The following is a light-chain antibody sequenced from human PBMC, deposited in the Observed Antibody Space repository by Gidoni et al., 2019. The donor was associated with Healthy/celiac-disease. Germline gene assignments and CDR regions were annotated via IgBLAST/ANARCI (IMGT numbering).Light chain of an antibody. Sequence: EIVMTQSPLSLPVTPGEPASISCRSTQSLLHSDGYNYLDWYLQKPGQSPQLLIYLGSNRASGVPDRFTGSVSGTDFTLKISRVEAEDVGVYYCMQALQTWTFGQGTKVEIK. CDR1: QSLLHSDGYNY. CDR3: MQALQTWT. J-gene: IGKJ1*01. V-gene: IGKV2-28*01. CDR2: LGS.